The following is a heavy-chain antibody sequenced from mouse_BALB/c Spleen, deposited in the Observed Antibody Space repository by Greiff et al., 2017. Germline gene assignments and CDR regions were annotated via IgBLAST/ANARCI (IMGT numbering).Heavy chain of an antibody. V-gene: IGHV1S81*02. CDR1: GYTFTSYW. CDR2: INPSNGRT. D-gene: IGHD1-1*01. CDR3: ARGNYGSRAMDY. J-gene: IGHJ4*01. Sequence: QVQLQQPGAELVKPGASVKLSCKASGYTFTSYWMHWVKQRPGQGLEWIGEINPSNGRTNYNEKFKSKATLTVDKSSSTAYMQLSSLTSEDSAVYYCARGNYGSRAMDYWGQGTSVTVSS.